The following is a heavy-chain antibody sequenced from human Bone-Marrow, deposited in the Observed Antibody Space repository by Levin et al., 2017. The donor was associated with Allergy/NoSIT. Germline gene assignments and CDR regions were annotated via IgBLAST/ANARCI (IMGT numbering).Heavy chain of an antibody. J-gene: IGHJ4*02. Sequence: GGSLRLSCAASGFTVSRNYMSWVCQAPGKGLEWVSIIFSGGSTYYADSVKGRFTISRDNSQNMLYLQMNSLRAEDTAVYYCATGMYYYESSGYPLGYWGQGTLATVSS. CDR2: IFSGGST. D-gene: IGHD3-22*01. CDR3: ATGMYYYESSGYPLGY. V-gene: IGHV3-66*01. CDR1: GFTVSRNY.